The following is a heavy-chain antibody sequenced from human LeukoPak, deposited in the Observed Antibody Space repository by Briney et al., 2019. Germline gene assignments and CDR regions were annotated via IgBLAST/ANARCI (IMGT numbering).Heavy chain of an antibody. J-gene: IGHJ4*02. D-gene: IGHD1-26*01. CDR1: GFTFSSYA. CDR3: AKVVLTGGSYYYFDY. V-gene: IGHV3-23*01. Sequence: PGGSLRLSCAASGFTFSSYAVSWVRQAPGKGLEWVSAISGSGGSTYYADSVKGRFTISRDNSKNTLYLQMDSLRAEDTAVYYCAKVVLTGGSYYYFDYWGQGTLVTVSS. CDR2: ISGSGGST.